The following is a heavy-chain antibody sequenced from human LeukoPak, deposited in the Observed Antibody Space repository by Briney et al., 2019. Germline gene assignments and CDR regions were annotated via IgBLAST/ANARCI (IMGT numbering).Heavy chain of an antibody. CDR2: IIPIFGTA. Sequence: SVKVSCKASGGTFSSYAISWVRQAPGQGLEWMGGIIPIFGTANYAQKFQGRVTITADESTSTAYMELSSLRSEDTDVYYCARDPGSITIFGVVIPRYYYYYYMDVWGKGTTVTVSS. CDR3: ARDPGSITIFGVVIPRYYYYYYMDV. V-gene: IGHV1-69*13. J-gene: IGHJ6*03. CDR1: GGTFSSYA. D-gene: IGHD3-3*01.